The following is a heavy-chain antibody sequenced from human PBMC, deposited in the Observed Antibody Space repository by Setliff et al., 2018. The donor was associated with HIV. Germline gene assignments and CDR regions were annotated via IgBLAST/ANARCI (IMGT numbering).Heavy chain of an antibody. Sequence: ASVKVSCKASGFTFTSSAMQWVRQARGQRLEWIGWIVVGSGNTNYAQKFQERVTITRDMSTSTAYMELSSLRSEDTAVYYCAVAYSYGSDDAFDIWGQGTMVTVSS. V-gene: IGHV1-58*02. CDR3: AVAYSYGSDDAFDI. J-gene: IGHJ3*02. D-gene: IGHD5-18*01. CDR1: GFTFTSSA. CDR2: IVVGSGNT.